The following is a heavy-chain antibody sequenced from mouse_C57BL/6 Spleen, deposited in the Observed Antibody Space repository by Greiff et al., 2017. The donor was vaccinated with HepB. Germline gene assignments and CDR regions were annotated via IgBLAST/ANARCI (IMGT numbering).Heavy chain of an antibody. CDR2: IDPSDSYT. V-gene: IGHV1-50*01. J-gene: IGHJ2*01. CDR3: ARWENGNYDY. D-gene: IGHD2-1*01. Sequence: QVQLQQPGAELVKPGASVKLSCKASGYTFTSYWMQWVKQRPGQGLEWIGEIDPSDSYTNYNQKFKGKATLTVDTSSSTAYMQLSSLTSEDSAVYYCARWENGNYDYWGQGTTLTVSS. CDR1: GYTFTSYW.